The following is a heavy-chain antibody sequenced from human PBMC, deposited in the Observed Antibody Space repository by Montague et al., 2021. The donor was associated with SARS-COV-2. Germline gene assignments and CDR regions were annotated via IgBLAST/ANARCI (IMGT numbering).Heavy chain of an antibody. CDR2: IFRSGAT. J-gene: IGHJ6*02. Sequence: SETLSLTCTVSGDSIRDYYWNWTRQPPGLGKDWIGYIFRSGATNYNPHLKSRVIISLDTSKSQFSLRLSSVTAADTAIYYCARTSRGSRYFYGVDVWGQGTTVTVSS. V-gene: IGHV4-59*01. CDR3: ARTSRGSRYFYGVDV. D-gene: IGHD3-10*01. CDR1: GDSIRDYY.